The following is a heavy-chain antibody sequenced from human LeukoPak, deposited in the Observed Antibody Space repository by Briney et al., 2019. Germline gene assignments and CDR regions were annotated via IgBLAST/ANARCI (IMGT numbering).Heavy chain of an antibody. CDR1: GFTFSSYA. D-gene: IGHD4-23*01. CDR2: ISSNGDNT. J-gene: IGHJ4*02. CDR3: ARATRVTPNY. V-gene: IGHV3-64*01. Sequence: PGGSLRLSCAASGFTFSSYAMHRVRQAPGKGLEYVSAISSNGDNTYYANYVKGRFTISRDNSKNTLYLQMSSLRAEDTAVYYCARATRVTPNYWGQGTLVTVSS.